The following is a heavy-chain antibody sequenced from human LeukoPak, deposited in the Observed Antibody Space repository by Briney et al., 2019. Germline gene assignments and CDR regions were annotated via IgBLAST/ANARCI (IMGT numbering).Heavy chain of an antibody. Sequence: SVKVSCKASGGTFSSYAISWVRQAPGQGLEWMGRIIPIFGTANYAQKFQGRVTITTDESASTAYMELSSLRSEDTAVYYCARESGIQLWLRAPFDYWGQGTLVPVSS. D-gene: IGHD5-18*01. V-gene: IGHV1-69*05. J-gene: IGHJ4*02. CDR1: GGTFSSYA. CDR3: ARESGIQLWLRAPFDY. CDR2: IIPIFGTA.